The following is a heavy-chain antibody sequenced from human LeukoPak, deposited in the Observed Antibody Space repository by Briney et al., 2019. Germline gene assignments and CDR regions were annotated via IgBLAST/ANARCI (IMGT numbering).Heavy chain of an antibody. CDR3: ARGAGGSNGYYYYGMDV. Sequence: ASVKVSCKASGYTFTSYDINWVRQATGQGLEWMGWMNPNSGNTGYAQKFQGRVTVTRNTSISTAYMELSSLRSEDTAVYYCARGAGGSNGYYYYGMDVWGQGTTVTVSS. D-gene: IGHD2-8*01. J-gene: IGHJ6*02. CDR1: GYTFTSYD. CDR2: MNPNSGNT. V-gene: IGHV1-8*01.